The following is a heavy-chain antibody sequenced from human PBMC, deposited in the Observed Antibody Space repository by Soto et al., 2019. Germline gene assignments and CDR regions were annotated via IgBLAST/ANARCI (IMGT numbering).Heavy chain of an antibody. Sequence: ASVKGSCKASGYSFTANSMHWVRQAPGQGLEWMGWINPNNGGTNYARKFQGWVTMTRDTSISTAYMDLTRLESDDTAVDYCAIQRSGVVYWGQGTLVTVSS. J-gene: IGHJ4*02. CDR1: GYSFTANS. D-gene: IGHD2-15*01. V-gene: IGHV1-2*04. CDR2: INPNNGGT. CDR3: AIQRSGVVY.